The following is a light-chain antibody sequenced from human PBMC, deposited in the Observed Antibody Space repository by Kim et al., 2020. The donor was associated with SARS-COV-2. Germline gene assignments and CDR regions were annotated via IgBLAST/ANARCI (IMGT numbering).Light chain of an antibody. J-gene: IGLJ3*02. V-gene: IGLV3-21*04. Sequence: SYELTQPPSVSVAPGKTVRITCGGNNIGSKSVHWYQQKPGQAPVLVIYYDSDRPSGIPERFSGSNSGNTATLTISRVEAGDEADYYCQVWDSSSDESVFGGGTQLTVL. CDR2: YDS. CDR1: NIGSKS. CDR3: QVWDSSSDESV.